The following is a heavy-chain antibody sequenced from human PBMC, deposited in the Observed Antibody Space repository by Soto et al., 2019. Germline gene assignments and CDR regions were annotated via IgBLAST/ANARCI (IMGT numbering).Heavy chain of an antibody. Sequence: PSETLSLTCTVSGRSISSSSYYWGWIRQPPGKGLEWIGTTYYTGSTYYNPSLQSRVTISVDMSKNQFSLKVRSVTAADTAVYYCVSGPGTTADYWGQGPLVTVSS. V-gene: IGHV4-39*01. D-gene: IGHD1-1*01. CDR3: VSGPGTTADY. CDR2: TYYTGST. CDR1: GRSISSSSYY. J-gene: IGHJ4*02.